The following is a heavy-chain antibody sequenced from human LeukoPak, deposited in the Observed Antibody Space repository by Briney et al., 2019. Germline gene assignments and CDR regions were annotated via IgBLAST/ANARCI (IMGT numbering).Heavy chain of an antibody. CDR2: SGSS. J-gene: IGHJ6*01. Sequence: SETLSLTCTVSSGSFSDYYWTWMRQPPGQGLEWIGYSGSSKYNPSLESRVTISVDTSKRHFSPTLSSVTAADTAIYYCARTRRHYYGSGKNLTPWPAGLDVWGQGTTVIVSA. CDR3: ARTRRHYYGSGKNLTPWPAGLDV. CDR1: SGSFSDYY. V-gene: IGHV4-59*01. D-gene: IGHD3-10*01.